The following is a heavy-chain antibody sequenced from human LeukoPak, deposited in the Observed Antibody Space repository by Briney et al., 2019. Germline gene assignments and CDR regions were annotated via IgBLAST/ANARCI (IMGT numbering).Heavy chain of an antibody. D-gene: IGHD5-12*01. Sequence: ASVKVSCKASGYTFTGYYMHWVRQAPGQGLEWMGWINPNSGGTNYAQKFRGRVTMTRDTSISTAYMELSRLRSDDTAVYYCARDLGIVATPLDYWGQGTLVTVSS. J-gene: IGHJ4*02. V-gene: IGHV1-2*02. CDR1: GYTFTGYY. CDR3: ARDLGIVATPLDY. CDR2: INPNSGGT.